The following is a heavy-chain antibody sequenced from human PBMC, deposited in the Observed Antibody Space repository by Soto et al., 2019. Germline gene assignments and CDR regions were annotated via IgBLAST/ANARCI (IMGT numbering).Heavy chain of an antibody. V-gene: IGHV4-59*01. J-gene: IGHJ3*02. CDR2: IYYSWST. CDR1: DGSIISYY. Sequence: SELLSHTCTVSDGSIISYYWSWIRQHPGKGLEWIGYIYYSWSTNYNPSLKSRVTISVDTSKNQFSLKLSSVTAADTAVYYCAREINDSSGHDAFDIWGQGTMVTVSS. CDR3: AREINDSSGHDAFDI. D-gene: IGHD3-22*01.